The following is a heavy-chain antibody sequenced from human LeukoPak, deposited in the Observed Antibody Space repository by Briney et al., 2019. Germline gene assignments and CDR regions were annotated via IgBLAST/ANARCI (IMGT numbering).Heavy chain of an antibody. D-gene: IGHD3-22*01. CDR2: ISAYNGNT. CDR3: ARDLEGGYYYDSSGYYVFDY. J-gene: IGHJ4*02. CDR1: GYTFTSYG. V-gene: IGHV1-18*01. Sequence: ASVKVSCKASGYTFTSYGISWVRQAPGQGLEWMGWISAYNGNTNYAQKLQGRVTMTTDTSTSTAYMELRSLRSDDTAVYYCARDLEGGYYYDSSGYYVFDYWGQGTLVTVSS.